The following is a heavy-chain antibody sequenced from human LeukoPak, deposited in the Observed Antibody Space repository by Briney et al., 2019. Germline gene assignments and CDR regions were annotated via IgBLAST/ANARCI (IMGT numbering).Heavy chain of an antibody. J-gene: IGHJ4*02. D-gene: IGHD5-24*01. CDR1: GGSISSSSYY. CDR2: IYYSGST. Sequence: SETLSLTCTVSGGSISSSSYYWGWIRQPPGKGLEWIGSIYYSGSTYYNPSLKSRVTISVDTSKNQFSLKLSSVTAADTAVYYCARGYNSTFDYWGQGTLVTVS. CDR3: ARGYNSTFDY. V-gene: IGHV4-39*01.